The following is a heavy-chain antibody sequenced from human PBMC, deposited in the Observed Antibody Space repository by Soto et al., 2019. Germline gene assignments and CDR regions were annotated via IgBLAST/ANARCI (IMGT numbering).Heavy chain of an antibody. CDR2: INHSGST. D-gene: IGHD5-12*01. Sequence: ASETLSLTCDVYGGSFSRYYWNWIRQPPGKGLEWLGEINHSGSTNYNPSLESRVTISLDPSKTQFSLKLTSVTAADTAVYFCARGEGRLVGTWFDPWGQGTLVTVPQ. J-gene: IGHJ5*02. CDR3: ARGEGRLVGTWFDP. V-gene: IGHV4-34*01. CDR1: GGSFSRYY.